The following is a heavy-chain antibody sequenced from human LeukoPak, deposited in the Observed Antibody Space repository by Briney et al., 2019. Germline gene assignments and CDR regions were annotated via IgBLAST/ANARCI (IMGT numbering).Heavy chain of an antibody. CDR3: ARDLTDFWSGYYFGSDMYYYYGMDV. CDR2: IWYDGSNK. Sequence: GGSLRLSCAASGFTFSSYGMHWVRQAPGKGLEWVAVIWYDGSNKYYADSVKGRFTISRDNSKNTLYLQMNSLRAEDTAVYYCARDLTDFWSGYYFGSDMYYYYGMDVWGQGTTVTVSS. V-gene: IGHV3-33*01. J-gene: IGHJ6*02. CDR1: GFTFSSYG. D-gene: IGHD3-3*01.